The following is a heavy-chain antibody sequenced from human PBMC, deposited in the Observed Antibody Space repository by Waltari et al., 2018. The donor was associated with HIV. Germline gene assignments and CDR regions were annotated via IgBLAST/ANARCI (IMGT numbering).Heavy chain of an antibody. Sequence: EVQLLEYGGVLVQRGGSLKLSCVDSGFRFRGSTMHWFPQASGKGLEWVGRMRTKANRYATAYAASVKGRFIISRDDSKNTAYLQMNNLKTEDTAVYYCTRLVAAVAGTGYWGQGTLVTVSS. CDR3: TRLVAAVAGTGY. V-gene: IGHV3-73*01. D-gene: IGHD6-19*01. CDR2: MRTKANRYAT. CDR1: GFRFRGST. J-gene: IGHJ4*02.